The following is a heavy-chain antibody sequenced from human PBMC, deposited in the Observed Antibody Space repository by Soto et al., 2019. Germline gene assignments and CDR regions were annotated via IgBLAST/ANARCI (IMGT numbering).Heavy chain of an antibody. D-gene: IGHD2-21*02. CDR3: ARGVAYCGGDCYSALFAPGVYGMDV. V-gene: IGHV1-69*13. CDR2: IIPIFGTA. CDR1: GGTFSSYA. J-gene: IGHJ6*02. Sequence: ASVKVSCKASGGTFSSYAISWVRQAPGQGLEWMGGIIPIFGTANYAQKFQGRVTINADESTSTAYISLSSLRSEDTAVYYCARGVAYCGGDCYSALFAPGVYGMDVWGQGTTVTVSS.